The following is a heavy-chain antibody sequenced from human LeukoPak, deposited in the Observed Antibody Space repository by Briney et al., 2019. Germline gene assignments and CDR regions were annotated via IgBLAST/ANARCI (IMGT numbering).Heavy chain of an antibody. CDR3: AKDGRNDIPDY. J-gene: IGHJ4*02. V-gene: IGHV3-23*01. CDR1: GFTFSSYA. Sequence: GGSLRLSCAASGFTFSSYAMSWVRQTPGKGLEWVSGIVGSGGITYYADSVKGRFTISRDNSKKTLYLQMNSLRAEDTAVYYCAKDGRNDIPDYWGQGTLVTVSS. CDR2: IVGSGGIT. D-gene: IGHD1-1*01.